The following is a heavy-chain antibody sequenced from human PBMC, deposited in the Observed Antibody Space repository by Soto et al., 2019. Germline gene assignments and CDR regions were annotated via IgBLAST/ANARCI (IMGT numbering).Heavy chain of an antibody. CDR3: ARGTYSSGWQPRFYFSGMAV. D-gene: IGHD6-19*01. V-gene: IGHV4-31*03. CDR2: IYYSGST. J-gene: IGHJ6*02. Sequence: SLTCRVSEDYITSGWHYQRRISQHPGKGLEWIGYIYYSGSTYYNPSRKSRVTISVDTSKNQFSLKLSSVTAADTAVYYCARGTYSSGWQPRFYFSGMAVWGRGTTVTVSS. CDR1: EDYITSGWHY.